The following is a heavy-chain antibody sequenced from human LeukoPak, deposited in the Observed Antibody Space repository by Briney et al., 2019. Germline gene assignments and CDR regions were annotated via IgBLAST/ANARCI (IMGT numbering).Heavy chain of an antibody. V-gene: IGHV3-48*03. D-gene: IGHD6-13*01. CDR2: ISSSGSTI. CDR1: GFTFSSYE. J-gene: IGHJ5*02. CDR3: ARVGIAAAGTYWFDP. Sequence: GGSLRLSCAASGFTFSSYEMNWVRQAPGKGLEWVSYISSSGSTIYYADSVKGRFTISRDNAKNSLYLQMNSLRAEDTAVYYCARVGIAAAGTYWFDPWGQGTLVTVSS.